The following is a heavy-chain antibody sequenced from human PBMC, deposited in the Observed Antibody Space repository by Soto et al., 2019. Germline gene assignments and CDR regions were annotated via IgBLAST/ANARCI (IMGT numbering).Heavy chain of an antibody. D-gene: IGHD3-22*01. CDR2: ISYDGSNK. J-gene: IGHJ3*02. CDR3: ARGSGTHYSDSSGYLRAHDAFHI. Sequence: GGSLRLSCAAPGFTFSSYAMHWVRQAPGKGLEWVAVISYDGSNKYYADYVKGRFTISRDNSKNTLYLQLNSLRAMDTAVYYCARGSGTHYSDSSGYLRAHDAFHIWGQGTMVTVSS. CDR1: GFTFSSYA. V-gene: IGHV3-30-3*01.